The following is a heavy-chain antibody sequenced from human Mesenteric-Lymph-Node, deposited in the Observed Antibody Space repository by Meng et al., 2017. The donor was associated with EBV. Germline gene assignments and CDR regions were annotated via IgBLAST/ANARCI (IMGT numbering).Heavy chain of an antibody. Sequence: QLQLQESGAGLVKHSETLSLTCTASCDSISSRSYYWGWIRQPPGKGLEWIGNIYYSGSTYYNPSLKSRVTISLDTSKNQFSLKLSSVTAADTAVYYCARDLWGADYWGQGTLVTVSS. CDR1: CDSISSRSYY. CDR3: ARDLWGADY. J-gene: IGHJ4*02. D-gene: IGHD7-27*01. CDR2: IYYSGST. V-gene: IGHV4-39*07.